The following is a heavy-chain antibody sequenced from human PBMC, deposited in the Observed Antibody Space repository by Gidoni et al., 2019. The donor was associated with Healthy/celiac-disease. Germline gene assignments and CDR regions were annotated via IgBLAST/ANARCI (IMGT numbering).Heavy chain of an antibody. CDR3: ARVGGKKDGYNKGTFDY. CDR1: GFTFSSYS. J-gene: IGHJ4*02. Sequence: EVQLVESGGGLVKPGGSLRLSCAASGFTFSSYSMNWVRQAPGKGLEWVSSISSSSSYIYYADSVKGRFTISRDNAKNSLYLQMNSLRAEDTAVYYCARVGGKKDGYNKGTFDYWGQGTLVTVSS. V-gene: IGHV3-21*01. D-gene: IGHD5-12*01. CDR2: ISSSSSYI.